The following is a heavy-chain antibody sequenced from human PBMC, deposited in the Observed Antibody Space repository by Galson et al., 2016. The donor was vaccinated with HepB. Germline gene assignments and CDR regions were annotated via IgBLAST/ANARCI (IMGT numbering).Heavy chain of an antibody. CDR2: IKPSGGNT. Sequence: SVKVSCKASGYTFNTYNMHWVRQAPGQGHEWMGIIKPSGGNTIYAQKFQDRITMTRDTSTSTVYMVLISLRSEDTAVYYCARELDHSFYFDYWGQGTLLTVSS. J-gene: IGHJ4*02. CDR1: GYTFNTYN. D-gene: IGHD1-14*01. CDR3: ARELDHSFYFDY. V-gene: IGHV1-46*02.